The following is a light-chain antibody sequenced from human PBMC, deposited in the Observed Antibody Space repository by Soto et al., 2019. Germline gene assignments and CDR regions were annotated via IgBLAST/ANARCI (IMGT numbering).Light chain of an antibody. CDR3: QQCYSAPYT. CDR1: QSIYSS. CDR2: AAS. Sequence: DIQMTQSPSSLSASVGDRVTITCRASQSIYSSLNWYHQKPGKAPKLLIYAASNLQSGVPSTFSASRSSTDYTLSISTLQPEDFATDYCQQCYSAPYTFGQGTKLEI. J-gene: IGKJ2*01. V-gene: IGKV1-39*01.